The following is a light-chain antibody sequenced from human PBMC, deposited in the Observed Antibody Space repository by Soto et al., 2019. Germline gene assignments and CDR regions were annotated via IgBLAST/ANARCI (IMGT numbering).Light chain of an antibody. Sequence: DIQMTQSPSSLSASVGARVSITCQASQDIRTSLSWFQQKPGRAPKLLIYGASNLETGVPSRFMGSGSGKDFTFTISSLQPEDTATYYCQHYGNLPPFTFGPGPKVDV. CDR3: QHYGNLPPFT. CDR1: QDIRTS. J-gene: IGKJ3*01. V-gene: IGKV1-33*01. CDR2: GAS.